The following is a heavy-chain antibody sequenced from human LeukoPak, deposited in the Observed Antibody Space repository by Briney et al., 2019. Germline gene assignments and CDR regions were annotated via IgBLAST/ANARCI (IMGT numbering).Heavy chain of an antibody. Sequence: SGALSVTCTVSGGSISSGHYYWRWIRKPPGGGLEWIEYIYYSGSTSYNPSLKSRFTISVDTPKNQFYLKMSSVPAADTAVYYCAREDRPHTATLLWGQGTLVTVSS. CDR3: AREDRPHTATLL. V-gene: IGHV4-30-4*01. D-gene: IGHD5-18*01. CDR1: GGSISSGHYY. J-gene: IGHJ4*02. CDR2: IYYSGST.